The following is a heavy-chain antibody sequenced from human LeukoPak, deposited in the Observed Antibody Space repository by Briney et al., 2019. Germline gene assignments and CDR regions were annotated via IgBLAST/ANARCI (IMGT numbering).Heavy chain of an antibody. Sequence: GGSLRLSCAASGFTFSDFYMSWIRQAPGKGLEWVSYISSSGSTIYYADSVKGRFTISRDNAKNSLYLQMNSLSAEDTAVYYCATNLEDYYGSGSYGGNWGQGTLVTVSS. V-gene: IGHV3-11*01. CDR2: ISSSGSTI. D-gene: IGHD3-10*01. J-gene: IGHJ4*02. CDR3: ATNLEDYYGSGSYGGN. CDR1: GFTFSDFY.